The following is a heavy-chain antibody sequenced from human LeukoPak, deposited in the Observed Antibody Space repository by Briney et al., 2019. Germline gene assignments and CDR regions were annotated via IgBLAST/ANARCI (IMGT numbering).Heavy chain of an antibody. CDR2: INPNGGGT. J-gene: IGHJ5*02. CDR3: ARGPIVVVPAAQNNWFDP. CDR1: GYTFTGYY. D-gene: IGHD2-2*01. Sequence: ASVKVSCKASGYTFTGYYMHWVRQAPGQGLEWMGWINPNGGGTNYAQKFQGRVTMTRDTSISTAYMELSRLRSDDTAVYYCARGPIVVVPAAQNNWFDPWGQGTLVTVSS. V-gene: IGHV1-2*02.